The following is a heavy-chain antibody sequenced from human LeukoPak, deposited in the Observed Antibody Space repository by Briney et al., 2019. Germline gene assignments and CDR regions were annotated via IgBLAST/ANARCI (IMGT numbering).Heavy chain of an antibody. CDR3: ARGLGWLRS. CDR1: GFSFSTFT. Sequence: GGSLRLSCEASGFSFSTFTMNWVRQAPGKGLEWVSSISSSSSYIYYADSVKGRFTISRDNAKNSLFLQMNSLRAEDTAVYYCARGLGWLRSWGQGTLVTVSS. CDR2: ISSSSSYI. J-gene: IGHJ5*02. V-gene: IGHV3-21*01. D-gene: IGHD3/OR15-3a*01.